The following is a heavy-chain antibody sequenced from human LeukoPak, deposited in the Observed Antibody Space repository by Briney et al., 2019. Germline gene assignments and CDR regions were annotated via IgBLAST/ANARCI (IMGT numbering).Heavy chain of an antibody. CDR2: INPEGAST. V-gene: IGHV3-74*01. J-gene: IGHJ4*02. CDR3: ARGTAITAGIDF. Sequence: PGGSLRLSCTASGFAFSTYWMFWVRQAPGKGLVWVSQINPEGASTTYGDPAKGRFTASRDNAKNALHLQMNSLRVDDTAVYYCARGTAITAGIDFWGQRTLVTVSS. CDR1: GFAFSTYW. D-gene: IGHD6-19*01.